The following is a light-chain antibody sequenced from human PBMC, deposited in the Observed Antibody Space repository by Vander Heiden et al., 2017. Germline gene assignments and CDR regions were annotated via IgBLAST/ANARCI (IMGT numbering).Light chain of an antibody. J-gene: IGLJ2*01. CDR3: GTWDSSLSAGRV. V-gene: IGLV1-51*01. CDR1: SSNIGNNY. CDR2: DNN. Sequence: QSLLPQPPSVPSPPGQRVTISCSGSSSNIGNNYVSWYQQLPGTAPKLLIYDNNKRPSGIPDRFSGSKSGTSATLGITGLQTGDEADYYCGTWDSSLSAGRVFGGGTKLTVL.